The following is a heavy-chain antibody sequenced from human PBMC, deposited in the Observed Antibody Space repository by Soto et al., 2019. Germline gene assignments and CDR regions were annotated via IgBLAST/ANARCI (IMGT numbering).Heavy chain of an antibody. Sequence: EVQLVESGGGLVQPGGSLRLSCAASGFTFGSYWMHWVRQAPGKGLVWVSRINSDESSASYADSVKGRFTISRDNAKNTVYLQMNSLRAEDTAVYYCARDPYSPSSLFYSYMDVWGKETTVTVSS. CDR1: GFTFGSYW. CDR2: INSDESSA. D-gene: IGHD6-6*01. CDR3: ARDPYSPSSLFYSYMDV. V-gene: IGHV3-74*01. J-gene: IGHJ6*03.